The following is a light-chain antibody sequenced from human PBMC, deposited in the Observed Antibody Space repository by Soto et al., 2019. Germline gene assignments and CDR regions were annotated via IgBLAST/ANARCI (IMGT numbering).Light chain of an antibody. CDR1: QCISSY. CDR2: AAS. J-gene: IGKJ2*01. Sequence: DIQMTQSPSSLSASVGDRVTITCRASQCISSYLNWYQQKPGKASKLLIYAASSLQSGVPSRFSGSGSGTDFTLTISSLQPEDFATYYCQQSYSTLKRYTFGQGTRWISN. V-gene: IGKV1-39*01. CDR3: QQSYSTLKRYT.